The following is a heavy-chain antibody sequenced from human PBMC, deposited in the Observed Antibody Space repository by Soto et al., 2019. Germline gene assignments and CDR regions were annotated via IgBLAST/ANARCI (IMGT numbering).Heavy chain of an antibody. J-gene: IGHJ6*02. V-gene: IGHV3-30-3*01. CDR3: ARVRFHPYDFWSGDYTSGYYGMDV. CDR1: GFTFSSYA. D-gene: IGHD3-3*01. Sequence: PGGSLRLSCAASGFTFSSYAMHWVRQAPGKGLEWVAVISYDGSNKYYEDSVKDRFTISRDNSKNTLYLQMNSLRAEDTAVYFCARVRFHPYDFWSGDYTSGYYGMDVWGQGTTVTVSS. CDR2: ISYDGSNK.